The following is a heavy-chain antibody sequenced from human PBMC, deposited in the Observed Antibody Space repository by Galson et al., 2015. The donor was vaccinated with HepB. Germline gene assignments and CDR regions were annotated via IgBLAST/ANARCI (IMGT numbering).Heavy chain of an antibody. CDR1: GFTFSSYS. D-gene: IGHD6-19*01. J-gene: IGHJ3*02. CDR3: ARAVAVEFAFDI. Sequence: SLRLSCAASGFTFSSYSMNWVRQAPGKGLEWVSSISSSSSYIYYADSVKGRFTISRDNAKNLLYLQMNSLRAEDTAVYYCARAVAVEFAFDIWGQGTMVTVSS. V-gene: IGHV3-21*01. CDR2: ISSSSSYI.